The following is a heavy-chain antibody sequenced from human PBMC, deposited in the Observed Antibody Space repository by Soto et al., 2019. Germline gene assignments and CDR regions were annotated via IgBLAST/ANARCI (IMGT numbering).Heavy chain of an antibody. CDR3: ARVGKLELQGGAFDI. CDR2: IYTSGST. CDR1: GGSISSYY. V-gene: IGHV4-4*07. Sequence: PSETLSLTCTVSGGSISSYYWSWIRQPAGKGLEWIGRIYTSGSTNYNPSLKSRVTMSVDTSKNQFSLKLSSVTAVDTAVYYCARVGKLELQGGAFDIWGQGTMVTVSS. D-gene: IGHD1-7*01. J-gene: IGHJ3*02.